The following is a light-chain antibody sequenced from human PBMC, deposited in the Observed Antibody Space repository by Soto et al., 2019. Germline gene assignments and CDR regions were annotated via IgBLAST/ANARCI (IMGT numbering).Light chain of an antibody. V-gene: IGKV3-20*01. J-gene: IGKJ4*01. CDR2: GAS. Sequence: EIALTQSPGTLSLSPGERATLSCRASQSVSSIYLAWYQQKPGQAPRXXIYGASSRETGILDRFSGSGSGTEFTLTISRLEPEDFAVYYCQQYGSSALTFGGGTKVDIK. CDR1: QSVSSIY. CDR3: QQYGSSALT.